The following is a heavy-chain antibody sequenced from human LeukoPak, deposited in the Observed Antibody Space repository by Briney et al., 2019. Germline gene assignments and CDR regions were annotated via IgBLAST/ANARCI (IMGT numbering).Heavy chain of an antibody. Sequence: PSETLSLTCAVYGGSFSGYYWSWIRKPPGKGLEWIGEINHSGSTNYNPSLKSRVTISVDTSKNQFSLKLSSVTAADTAVYYCARVLEYGSGSHDYWGQGTLVTVSS. J-gene: IGHJ4*02. CDR3: ARVLEYGSGSHDY. V-gene: IGHV4-34*01. D-gene: IGHD3-10*01. CDR2: INHSGST. CDR1: GGSFSGYY.